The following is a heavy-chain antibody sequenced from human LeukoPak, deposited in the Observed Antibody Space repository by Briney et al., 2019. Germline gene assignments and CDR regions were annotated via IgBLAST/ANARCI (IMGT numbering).Heavy chain of an antibody. V-gene: IGHV4-39*01. CDR2: IYYSGST. CDR1: GGSISSSSYY. Sequence: SETLSLTCTVSGGSISSSSYYWGWIRQPPGKGLEWIGSIYYSGSTYYNPSLKSRVTISVDTSKNQFSLKLSSVTAADTAVYYCARAPFDPITVTGWFDPWGQGTLVTVSS. D-gene: IGHD4-17*01. J-gene: IGHJ5*02. CDR3: ARAPFDPITVTGWFDP.